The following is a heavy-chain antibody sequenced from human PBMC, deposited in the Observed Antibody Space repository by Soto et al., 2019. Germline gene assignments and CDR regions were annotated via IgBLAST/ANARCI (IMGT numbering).Heavy chain of an antibody. J-gene: IGHJ3*02. CDR1: GFTFSSYW. V-gene: IGHV3-74*01. D-gene: IGHD3-16*01. Sequence: EVQLVESGGGLVQPGGSLRLSCAASGFTFSSYWMHWVRQAPGKGLVWVSRINSDGSTTNYADSVKGRFTISRDNAKNTLYLQMNSLRAEDTAVYYCAIRAYRADAFDIWGQGTMVTVSS. CDR3: AIRAYRADAFDI. CDR2: INSDGSTT.